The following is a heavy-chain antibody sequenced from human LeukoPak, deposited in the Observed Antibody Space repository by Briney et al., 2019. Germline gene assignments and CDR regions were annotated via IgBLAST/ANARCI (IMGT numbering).Heavy chain of an antibody. CDR3: ARDEYYYDSSGYQDFDY. V-gene: IGHV3-30-3*01. CDR1: GFTFSSYA. CDR2: ISYDGSNK. J-gene: IGHJ4*02. D-gene: IGHD3-22*01. Sequence: GRSLRLSCAASGFTFSSYAMHWVRQAPGKGLEWVAVISYDGSNKYYADSVKGRFTISRDNSKNSLYLQMNSLRAEDTAVYYCARDEYYYDSSGYQDFDYWGQGTLVTVSS.